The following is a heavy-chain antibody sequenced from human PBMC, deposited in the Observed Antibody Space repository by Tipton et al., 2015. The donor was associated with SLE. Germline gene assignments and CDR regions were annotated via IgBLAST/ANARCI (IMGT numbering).Heavy chain of an antibody. V-gene: IGHV3-30*14. CDR3: ARGEGQGDWFLYPYFDY. CDR2: ISYDGSNK. D-gene: IGHD3/OR15-3a*01. J-gene: IGHJ4*02. CDR1: GFTFSIYS. Sequence: SLRLSCAASGFTFSIYSMHWVRQAPGKGLEWVAVISYDGSNKYYTDSVKGRFTISRDSSKNTLYLQIESLRPEDTAMYYCARGEGQGDWFLYPYFDYWGQGTLVTVSS.